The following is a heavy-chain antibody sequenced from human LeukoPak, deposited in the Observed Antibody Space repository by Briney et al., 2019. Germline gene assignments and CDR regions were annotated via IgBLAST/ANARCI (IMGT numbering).Heavy chain of an antibody. CDR2: IYYSGST. Sequence: PSETLSLTCTVSGGSISSGGYHWSWIRQHPGKGLEWIGYIYYSGSTYYNPSLKSRVTISVDTSKNQFSLKLSSVTAADTAVYYCARVNRVVRSPCAFDIWGQGTMVTVSS. D-gene: IGHD3-3*01. V-gene: IGHV4-31*03. CDR3: ARVNRVVRSPCAFDI. CDR1: GGSISSGGYH. J-gene: IGHJ3*02.